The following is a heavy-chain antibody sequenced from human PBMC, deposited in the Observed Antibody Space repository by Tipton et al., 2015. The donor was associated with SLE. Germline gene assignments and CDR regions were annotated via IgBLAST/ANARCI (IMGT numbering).Heavy chain of an antibody. D-gene: IGHD1-26*01. CDR3: ARENSGNFLPPNYFDY. J-gene: IGHJ4*02. CDR1: GGSISSSSYY. Sequence: TLSLTCTVSGGSISSSSYYWGWIRQHPGKGLEWIGYIYYSGSTYYNPSLKSRVTISVDTSKNQFSLKVNSVTAADTAVYYCARENSGNFLPPNYFDYWGQGALVTVSS. V-gene: IGHV4-31*03. CDR2: IYYSGST.